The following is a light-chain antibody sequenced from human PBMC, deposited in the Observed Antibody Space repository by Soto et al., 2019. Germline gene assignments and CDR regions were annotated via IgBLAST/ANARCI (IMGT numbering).Light chain of an antibody. CDR1: SSDVGGYNY. CDR3: SSYAGSNNWV. J-gene: IGLJ3*02. V-gene: IGLV2-8*01. Sequence: QSALNQPPSASGSPGQSVTISCTGTSSDVGGYNYVSWYQQHPGKAPKLMIYGVTKRPSGVPDRFSGSKSGNTASLTVSGLQAEDEADYYCSSYAGSNNWVFGGGTKLTVL. CDR2: GVT.